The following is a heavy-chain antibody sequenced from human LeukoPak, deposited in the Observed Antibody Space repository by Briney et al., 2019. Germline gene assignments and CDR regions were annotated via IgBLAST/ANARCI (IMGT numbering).Heavy chain of an antibody. J-gene: IGHJ6*03. CDR2: VFYTGST. Sequence: SETLSLTCTVSGDSISSSSYYWGWIRQPPGKGLEWIATVFYTGSTNYNPSLKSRVTMSVDTSKNQFSLKLSSVTAADTAVYYCARDRRDIVVVPAANGGYYYYYMDVWGKGTTVTVSS. D-gene: IGHD2-2*01. CDR3: ARDRRDIVVVPAANGGYYYYYMDV. CDR1: GDSISSSSYY. V-gene: IGHV4-39*07.